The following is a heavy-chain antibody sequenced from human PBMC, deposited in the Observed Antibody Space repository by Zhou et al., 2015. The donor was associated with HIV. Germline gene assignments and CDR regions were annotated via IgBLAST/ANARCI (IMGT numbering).Heavy chain of an antibody. V-gene: IGHV1-69*01. CDR1: GGTFSSYA. D-gene: IGHD3-10*01. CDR2: IIPIFGTA. CDR3: AREGGNDYYGSGSYWNPLDY. J-gene: IGHJ4*02. Sequence: QVQLVQSGAEVKKPGSSVKVSCKASGGTFSSYAISWVRQAPGQGLEWMGGIIPIFGTANYAQKFQGRVTITADESTSTAYMELSSLRSEDTAVYYCAREGGNDYYGSGSYWNPLDYWGQGTLVTVSS.